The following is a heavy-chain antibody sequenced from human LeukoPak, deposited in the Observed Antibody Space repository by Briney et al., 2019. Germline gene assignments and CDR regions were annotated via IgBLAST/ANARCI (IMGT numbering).Heavy chain of an antibody. Sequence: ASMKVSCKASGYTFTGYYMHWVRQAPGQGLEWMGWINPDSGGTNFAQKFQGRVTMTRDTSISTAYMELSRLRSDDTAVYYCGRDFRDSLDYWGQGTLVTVSS. CDR3: GRDFRDSLDY. V-gene: IGHV1-2*02. J-gene: IGHJ4*02. CDR1: GYTFTGYY. CDR2: INPDSGGT.